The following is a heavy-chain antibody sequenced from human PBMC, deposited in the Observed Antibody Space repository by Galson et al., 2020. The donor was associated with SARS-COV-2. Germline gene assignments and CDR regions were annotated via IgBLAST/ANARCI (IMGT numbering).Heavy chain of an antibody. CDR3: ARDLGGYGPFDY. CDR2: ISAWNGNT. CDR1: GYRFTSYG. D-gene: IGHD5-12*01. J-gene: IGHJ4*02. V-gene: IGHV1-18*01. Sequence: ASVKVSCKASGYRFTSYGISWVRQAPGQGLEWMGWISAWNGNTDFAQNFRGRVTLTTDTSTTTAYMELRSLTFDDTAVYYCARDLGGYGPFDYWGQGTLVTVPS.